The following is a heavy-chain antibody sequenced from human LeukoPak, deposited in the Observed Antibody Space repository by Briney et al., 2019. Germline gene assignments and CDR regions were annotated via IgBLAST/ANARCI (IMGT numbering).Heavy chain of an antibody. CDR1: GFTFSSYW. V-gene: IGHV3-7*01. D-gene: IGHD5-12*01. J-gene: IGHJ4*02. CDR3: ARASARWLRPSYFDY. Sequence: GGSLRLSCAASGFTFSSYWMSWVRQAPGKGLEWVANIKQDGSEKYYVDSVKGRFTISRDNAKNSLYLQMNSLRAEDTAVYYCARASARWLRPSYFDYWGQGTLVTVSS. CDR2: IKQDGSEK.